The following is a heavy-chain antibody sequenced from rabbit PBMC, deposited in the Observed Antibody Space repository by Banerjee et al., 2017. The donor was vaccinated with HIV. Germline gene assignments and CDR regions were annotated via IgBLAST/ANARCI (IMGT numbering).Heavy chain of an antibody. Sequence: QEQLVESGGGLVQPEGSLTLTCTASGLSFSSYWMSWVRQAPGKGLEWIGCINSSSRNVVYASWATGRFTISKTSSTTVTLQMTSLTAADTATYLCARDLAGVIGWNFNLWGQGTLVTV. CDR3: ARDLAGVIGWNFNL. J-gene: IGHJ4*01. V-gene: IGHV1S45*01. D-gene: IGHD4-1*01. CDR1: GLSFSSYW. CDR2: INSSSRNV.